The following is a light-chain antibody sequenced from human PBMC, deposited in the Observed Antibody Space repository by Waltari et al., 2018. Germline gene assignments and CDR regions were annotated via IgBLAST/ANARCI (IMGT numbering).Light chain of an antibody. J-gene: IGKJ1*01. Sequence: DIVMTKSPDSLPVSLRERATIDCQSTQSVFYRSDNKNYLSWYQHKPGQPPNLLFYWASTRDSRVPDRFSASVSGTDFTITINNLQAEDVAVYYCQQYYRSRTFGQGTKVEIK. CDR3: QQYYRSRT. CDR2: WAS. CDR1: QSVFYRSDNKNY. V-gene: IGKV4-1*01.